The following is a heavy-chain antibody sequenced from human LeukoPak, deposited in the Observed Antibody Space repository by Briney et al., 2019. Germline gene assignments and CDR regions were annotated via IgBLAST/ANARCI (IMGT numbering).Heavy chain of an antibody. CDR3: ARSGYYYDSSGYYSFDY. V-gene: IGHV4-34*01. D-gene: IGHD3-22*01. J-gene: IGHJ4*02. CDR2: INHSGST. Sequence: PSETLSLTCAVYGGSFSGYYWSWIRQPPGKGLEWIGEINHSGSTNYNPSLKSRVTMSVDTSKNQFSLKLSSVTAADTAVYYCARSGYYYDSSGYYSFDYWGQGTLVTASS. CDR1: GGSFSGYY.